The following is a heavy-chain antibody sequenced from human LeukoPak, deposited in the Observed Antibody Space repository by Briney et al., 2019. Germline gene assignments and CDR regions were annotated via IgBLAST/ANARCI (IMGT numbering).Heavy chain of an antibody. CDR2: FDPEDGET. D-gene: IGHD6-13*01. CDR3: ATFPVKLVEDAFDI. Sequence: ASVKVSCKVSGYTLTELSMHWVRQAPGKGLEWMGGFDPEDGETIYAQKFQGRVTMTEDTSTDTAYMELSSLRSEDTAVYYCATFPVKLVEDAFDIWGQGTMVTVSS. V-gene: IGHV1-24*01. J-gene: IGHJ3*02. CDR1: GYTLTELS.